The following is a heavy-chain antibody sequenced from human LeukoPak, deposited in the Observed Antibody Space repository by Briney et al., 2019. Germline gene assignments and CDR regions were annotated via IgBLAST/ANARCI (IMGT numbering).Heavy chain of an antibody. CDR1: GFTFSSYW. J-gene: IGHJ4*02. CDR2: INSDGSST. D-gene: IGHD3-10*01. V-gene: IGHV3-74*01. Sequence: GGSLRLSCAASGFTFSSYWMHWVRQAPGKGLVWVSRINSDGSSTSYADSVKGRFTISRDNAKNSLYLQMNSLRAEDTAVYYCARDESFGEYPVDYWGQGTLVTVSS. CDR3: ARDESFGEYPVDY.